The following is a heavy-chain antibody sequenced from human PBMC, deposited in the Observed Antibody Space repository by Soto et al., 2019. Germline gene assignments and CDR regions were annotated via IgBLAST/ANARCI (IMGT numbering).Heavy chain of an antibody. CDR3: ARGPPYSSSWYNRFDP. Sequence: GASVKVSCKASGYTFTGYYMHWVRQAPGQGLEWMGWINPNSGGTNYAQKFQGRVTMTRDTSISTAYMELSRLRSDDTAVYYCARGPPYSSSWYNRFDPWGQGTLVTVSS. D-gene: IGHD6-13*01. CDR2: INPNSGGT. J-gene: IGHJ5*02. CDR1: GYTFTGYY. V-gene: IGHV1-2*02.